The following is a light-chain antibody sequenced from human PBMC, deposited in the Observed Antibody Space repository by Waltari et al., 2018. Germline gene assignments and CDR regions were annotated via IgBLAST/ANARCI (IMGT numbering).Light chain of an antibody. CDR1: QRVSSRY. Sequence: CRASQRVSSRYLAWYQQRPGQAPRLLIYAASSRATGIPDRFSGSGSETNFTLTISRLEPEDFAVYYCQQYGNSPRTFGQGTNLEIK. CDR2: AAS. V-gene: IGKV3-20*01. CDR3: QQYGNSPRT. J-gene: IGKJ2*01.